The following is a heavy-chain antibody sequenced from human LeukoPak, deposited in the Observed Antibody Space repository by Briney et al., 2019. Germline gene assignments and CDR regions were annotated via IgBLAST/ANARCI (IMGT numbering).Heavy chain of an antibody. J-gene: IGHJ3*02. CDR1: GYNFTSYW. CDR2: IYPGDSDT. CDR3: ARRVERQWLVVGAFDI. D-gene: IGHD6-19*01. Sequence: GESLKISCKGSGYNFTSYWIGWVRQMPGKGLEWMGIIYPGDSDTRYSPSFQGQVTFSADKSITTAYLQLSSLKASDTAIYYCARRVERQWLVVGAFDIWGQGTLVSVSS. V-gene: IGHV5-51*01.